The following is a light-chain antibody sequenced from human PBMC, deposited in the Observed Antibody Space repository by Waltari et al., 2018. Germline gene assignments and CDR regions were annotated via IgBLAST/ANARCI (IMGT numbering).Light chain of an antibody. V-gene: IGKV1-5*03. Sequence: DIQMPQSPSTLSASVGDRVTITCRASQSISSWLAWYQQKPGKAPKLLIYKASNLESGVPSRLSGSGSGTEFTLTISSLQPDDFATYYCQQYNSYPTFGQGTKLEIK. CDR1: QSISSW. J-gene: IGKJ2*01. CDR2: KAS. CDR3: QQYNSYPT.